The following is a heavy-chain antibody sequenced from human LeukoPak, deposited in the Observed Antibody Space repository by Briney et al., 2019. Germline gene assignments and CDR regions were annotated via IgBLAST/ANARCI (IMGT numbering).Heavy chain of an antibody. V-gene: IGHV4-59*01. CDR3: ARDLSWDPFNRRALDI. CDR2: IHYSGST. J-gene: IGHJ3*02. CDR1: GGSISSYY. Sequence: SETLSLTCTVSGGSISSYYWSWIRQPPGKGLEWIGYIHYSGSTNYNPSLKSRVTISIDTSKNQFSLKLSSVTAADTAVFYCARDLSWDPFNRRALDIWGQGTMVTVSS. D-gene: IGHD6-13*01.